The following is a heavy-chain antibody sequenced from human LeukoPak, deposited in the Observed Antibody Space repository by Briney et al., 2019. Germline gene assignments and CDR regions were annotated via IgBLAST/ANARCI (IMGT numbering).Heavy chain of an antibody. Sequence: PGGSLRLTCAVSGFTLSRYWMSWVRQAPGKGLEWVANINHDGSVNYYVDSVKGRFTISRDNAKNSLYLQMNSLRVEDTAVYFCARDESYSSDYWGQGTLVTVSS. J-gene: IGHJ4*02. CDR2: INHDGSVN. CDR1: GFTLSRYW. D-gene: IGHD6-13*01. V-gene: IGHV3-7*05. CDR3: ARDESYSSDY.